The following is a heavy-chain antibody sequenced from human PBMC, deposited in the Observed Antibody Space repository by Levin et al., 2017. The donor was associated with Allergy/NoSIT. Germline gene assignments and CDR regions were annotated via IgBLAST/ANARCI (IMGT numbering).Heavy chain of an antibody. Sequence: LSLTCAASGFTFSSYAMSWVRQAPGKGLEWVSAISGSGGSTYYADSVKGRFTISRDNSKNTLYLQMNSLRAEDTAVYYCAKVEQLVYYYYGMDVWGQGTTVTVSS. CDR1: GFTFSSYA. J-gene: IGHJ6*02. V-gene: IGHV3-23*01. CDR2: ISGSGGST. D-gene: IGHD6-13*01. CDR3: AKVEQLVYYYYGMDV.